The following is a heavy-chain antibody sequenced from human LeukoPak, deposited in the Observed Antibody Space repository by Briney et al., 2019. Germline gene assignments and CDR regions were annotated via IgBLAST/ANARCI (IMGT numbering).Heavy chain of an antibody. J-gene: IGHJ4*02. D-gene: IGHD6-13*01. CDR3: ARDVGAYSSRQGALDY. CDR1: GYSISSGYY. Sequence: PSETLSLTCTVSGYSISSGYYWGWIRQPPVKGLEWIGSIYHSGSTYYNPSLKSRVTISVDTSKNQFSLKLSSVTAADTAVYYCARDVGAYSSRQGALDYWGQGTLVTVSS. CDR2: IYHSGST. V-gene: IGHV4-38-2*02.